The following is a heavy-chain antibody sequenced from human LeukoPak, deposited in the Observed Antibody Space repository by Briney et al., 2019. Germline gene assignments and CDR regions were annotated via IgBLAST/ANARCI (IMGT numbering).Heavy chain of an antibody. D-gene: IGHD6-19*01. CDR3: ARERVAVAGRTIDY. J-gene: IGHJ4*02. CDR2: IYYSGST. Sequence: SETLPLTCTVSGGSISGYYWSWIRQPPGKGLEWIGYIYYSGSTNYNPSLKSRVTISVDTSKNQFSLKLSSVTAADTAVYYCARERVAVAGRTIDYWGQGTLVTASS. V-gene: IGHV4-59*01. CDR1: GGSISGYY.